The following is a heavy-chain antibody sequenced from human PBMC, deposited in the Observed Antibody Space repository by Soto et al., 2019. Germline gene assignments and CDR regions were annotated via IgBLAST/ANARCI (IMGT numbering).Heavy chain of an antibody. V-gene: IGHV3-13*01. CDR3: ARGSGGYYGSGSYSGNWFDP. Sequence: GGSLRLSCAASGFTFSSYDMHWVRQATGKGLEWVSAIGTAGDTYYPGSVKGRFTISRENAKNSLYLQMNSLRAGDTAVYYCARGSGGYYGSGSYSGNWFDPWGQGTLVTVSS. J-gene: IGHJ5*02. CDR1: GFTFSSYD. CDR2: IGTAGDT. D-gene: IGHD3-10*01.